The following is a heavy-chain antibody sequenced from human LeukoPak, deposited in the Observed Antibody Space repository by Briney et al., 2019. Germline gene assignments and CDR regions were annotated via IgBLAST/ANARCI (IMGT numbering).Heavy chain of an antibody. CDR3: ARLTLTGVGGRGWFDS. CDR2: LPYDENVADRGIP. D-gene: IGHD3-3*01. Sequence: PSETLSLTCFVSGDFIINSGWSWGWVRQPPGKGLEWIGTLPYDENVADRGIPSYNPSLTSRVTISADTSKNHLSLTVNSVTAADTASYYCARLTLTGVGGRGWFDSWGQGALVIVSS. V-gene: IGHV4-39*02. CDR1: GDFIINSGWS. J-gene: IGHJ5*01.